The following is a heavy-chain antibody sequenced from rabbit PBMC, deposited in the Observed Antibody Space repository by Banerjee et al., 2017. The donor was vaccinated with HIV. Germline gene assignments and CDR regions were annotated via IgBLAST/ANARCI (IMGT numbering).Heavy chain of an antibody. CDR2: IEAGSSGST. Sequence: QSLEESGGGLVKPGASLTLTCTASGFSFSSYYWICWVRQAPGKGLEWIACIEAGSSGSTYYANWAKGRFTISKTSSTTVTLQMTSLTAADTATYFCARDAGYAGSNLWGPGTLVTVS. D-gene: IGHD4-2*01. CDR1: GFSFSSYYW. CDR3: ARDAGYAGSNL. J-gene: IGHJ4*01. V-gene: IGHV1S40*01.